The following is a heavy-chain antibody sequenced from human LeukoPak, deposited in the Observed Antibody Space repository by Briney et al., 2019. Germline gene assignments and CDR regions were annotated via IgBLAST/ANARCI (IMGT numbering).Heavy chain of an antibody. V-gene: IGHV4-39*07. CDR3: ARGSWQQLARYYFDY. J-gene: IGHJ4*02. CDR1: GASISGSTYY. D-gene: IGHD6-13*01. CDR2: IYNTGNT. Sequence: SSETLSLTCTVSGASISGSTYYWAWIRQSPGKGLEWIGNIYNTGNTYYNPSLKSRVTMSVDTSKNQFSLVLRSMTAADTAVYYCARGSWQQLARYYFDYWGQGTLVTVSS.